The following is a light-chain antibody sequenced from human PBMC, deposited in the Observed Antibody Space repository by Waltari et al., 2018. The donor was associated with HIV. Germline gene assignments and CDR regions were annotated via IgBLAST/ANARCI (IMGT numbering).Light chain of an antibody. Sequence: EIVLTQSPGTLSVSPGERITLSCRASQSLTSNYLAWYQQRPGQSPRLLIYGASSRATGVPSRFSGGGSGTDFTLTINRLETEDFAFYYCQPYGSSPFIFVPGTKVDI. V-gene: IGKV3-20*01. J-gene: IGKJ3*01. CDR2: GAS. CDR3: QPYGSSPFI. CDR1: QSLTSNY.